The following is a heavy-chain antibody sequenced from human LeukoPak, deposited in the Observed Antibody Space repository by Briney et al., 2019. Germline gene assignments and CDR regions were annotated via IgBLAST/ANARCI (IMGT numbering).Heavy chain of an antibody. D-gene: IGHD3-9*01. CDR1: GFTFSSYA. Sequence: GGSLRLSCAASGFTFSSYAMNWVRQAPGKGLEWVAVISYDGSKKYYADYVKGRFTISRDNAKDSLYLQMNSLRAEDTAVYYCARGLGILTGYHNWFDPWGQGTLVTVSS. J-gene: IGHJ5*02. CDR2: ISYDGSKK. CDR3: ARGLGILTGYHNWFDP. V-gene: IGHV3-30*04.